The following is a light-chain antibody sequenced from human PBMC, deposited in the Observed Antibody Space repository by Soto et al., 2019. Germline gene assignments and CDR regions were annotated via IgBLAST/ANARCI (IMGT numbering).Light chain of an antibody. J-gene: IGLJ2*01. CDR2: EDN. Sequence: NFMLTQPHSVSESPVKTVTISCTRSSGSIASNYVQWYQQRPGSSPTTVIYEDNQRPSGVPDRFSGSIDSSSNSASLTISGLKTEDEADYHCQSYDSSHHVVFGGGTKVTVL. V-gene: IGLV6-57*01. CDR3: QSYDSSHHVV. CDR1: SGSIASNY.